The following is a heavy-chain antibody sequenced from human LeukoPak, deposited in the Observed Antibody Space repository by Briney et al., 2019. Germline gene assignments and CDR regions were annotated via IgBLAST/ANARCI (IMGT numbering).Heavy chain of an antibody. CDR3: ARLLVFDSSSWYFDL. J-gene: IGHJ5*02. CDR1: GFTFSSDW. D-gene: IGHD3-22*01. CDR2: IKKDGSQK. Sequence: GGSLRLSCEASGFTFSSDWMNWVRQTPEKGLEWLASIKKDGSQKIYVDSVKGRFTISRDNAKNSLYLQMNSLRADDTAVYYCARLLVFDSSSWYFDLWGQGTLVTVSS. V-gene: IGHV3-7*01.